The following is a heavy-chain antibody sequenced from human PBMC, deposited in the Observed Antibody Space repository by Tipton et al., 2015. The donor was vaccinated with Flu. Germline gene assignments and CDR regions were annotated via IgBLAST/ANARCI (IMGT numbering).Heavy chain of an antibody. CDR1: GFTFSSYG. V-gene: IGHV3-30*02. D-gene: IGHD4-11*01. Sequence: SLILSCAASGFTFSSYGMHWVRQAPGKGLEWVAYIRYDGSNKDYADSVKGRFTMSRDNSQNTLYLQMSSLRPDDMAVYYCAKDYYSGSGMDVWDQGTTVTDSS. CDR2: IRYDGSNK. J-gene: IGHJ6*02. CDR3: AKDYYSGSGMDV.